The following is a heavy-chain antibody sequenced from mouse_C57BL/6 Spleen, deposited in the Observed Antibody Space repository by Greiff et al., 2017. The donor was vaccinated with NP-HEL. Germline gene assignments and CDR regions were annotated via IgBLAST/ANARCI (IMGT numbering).Heavy chain of an antibody. Sequence: QVQLQQSGAELVRPGSSVKLSCKASGYTFTSYWMDWVKQRPGQGLEWIGNIYPSDSETHYNQKFKDKATLTVDKSSSTAYMQLSSLTSEDSAVYYCARVLLRYYAMDYWGQGTSVTVSS. V-gene: IGHV1-61*01. CDR1: GYTFTSYW. CDR3: ARVLLRYYAMDY. D-gene: IGHD1-1*01. CDR2: IYPSDSET. J-gene: IGHJ4*01.